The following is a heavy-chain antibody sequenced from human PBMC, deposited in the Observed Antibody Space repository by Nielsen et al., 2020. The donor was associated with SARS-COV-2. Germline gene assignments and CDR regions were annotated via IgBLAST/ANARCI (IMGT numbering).Heavy chain of an antibody. V-gene: IGHV4-39*01. CDR2: IYYSGNT. Sequence: SETLSLTCTVSGGSISSSSYYWGWIRQPPGKGLEWIGSIYYSGNTYYNPSLKSRVTISVDTSKNQFSLKLSSVTAADTAVYYCARSPRRALEFLYYYNNSLYWGQGTLVTVSS. D-gene: IGHD3-22*01. J-gene: IGHJ4*02. CDR3: ARSPRRALEFLYYYNNSLY. CDR1: GGSISSSSYY.